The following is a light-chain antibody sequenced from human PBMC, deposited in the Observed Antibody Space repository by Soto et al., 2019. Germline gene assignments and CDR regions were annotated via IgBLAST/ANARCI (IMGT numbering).Light chain of an antibody. CDR2: EVS. CDR3: SSYTSSATSV. J-gene: IGLJ1*01. CDR1: GSDVGGYKY. V-gene: IGLV2-14*01. Sequence: QSALTQPASVSGSPGQSITISCTGTGSDVGGYKYVSWYQQYPGKAPKLVIYEVSNRPSGVSNRFSGSKSGNTASLTISWLRPEDEADYYCSSYTSSATSVFGTGTKVTV.